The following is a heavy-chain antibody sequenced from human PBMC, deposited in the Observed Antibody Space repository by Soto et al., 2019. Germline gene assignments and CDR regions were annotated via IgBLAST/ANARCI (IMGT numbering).Heavy chain of an antibody. Sequence: SETLSLTCAVSGVSISSSNWWSWVRQPPGKGLEWIGEIYHSGSTNYNPSLKGRVTISVDKSKNQFSLKLSSVTAEDTAVYYCAREAVAGEGNWFDPWGQGTLVTVSS. D-gene: IGHD6-19*01. V-gene: IGHV4-4*02. J-gene: IGHJ5*02. CDR3: AREAVAGEGNWFDP. CDR2: IYHSGST. CDR1: GVSISSSNW.